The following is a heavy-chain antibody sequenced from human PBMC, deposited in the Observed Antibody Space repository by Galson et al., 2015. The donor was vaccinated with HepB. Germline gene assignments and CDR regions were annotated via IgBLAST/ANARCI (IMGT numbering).Heavy chain of an antibody. J-gene: IGHJ6*02. CDR3: ARSDLAAGYDYYYGMDV. Sequence: SLRLSCAASGFTFSSYSMNWVRQAPGKGLEWVSSISSSSSYIYYADSVKGRFTISRDNAKNSLYLQMNSLRAEDTAVYYCARSDLAAGYDYYYGMDVWGQGTTVTVSS. V-gene: IGHV3-21*01. CDR2: ISSSSSYI. CDR1: GFTFSSYS. D-gene: IGHD6-13*01.